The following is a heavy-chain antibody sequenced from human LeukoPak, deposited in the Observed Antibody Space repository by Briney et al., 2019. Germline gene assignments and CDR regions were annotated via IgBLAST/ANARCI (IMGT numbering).Heavy chain of an antibody. V-gene: IGHV3-11*04. CDR1: GFSFSDHY. Sequence: PGGSLRLSCAAAGFSFSDHYMGWIRQAPGKGLEWVSYISSSGKITYYADSVKGRSTISRDNPKNSLHLQMNALSAEDTAVYYCARELWGGSALGAFDIWGQGTMVTVSS. CDR2: ISSSGKIT. D-gene: IGHD1-26*01. CDR3: ARELWGGSALGAFDI. J-gene: IGHJ3*02.